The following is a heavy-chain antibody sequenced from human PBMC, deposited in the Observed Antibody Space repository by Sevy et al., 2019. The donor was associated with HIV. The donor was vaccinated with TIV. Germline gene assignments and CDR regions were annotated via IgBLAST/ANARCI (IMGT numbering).Heavy chain of an antibody. D-gene: IGHD6-13*01. V-gene: IGHV3-11*01. CDR3: ARVTTTERPIIAAEEYYYYYGMDV. J-gene: IGHJ6*02. CDR2: ISSSGSTI. CDR1: GFTFSDYY. Sequence: GGSLRLSCAASGFTFSDYYMSWIRQAPGKGLEWVSYISSSGSTIYYADSVKGRFTISRDNAKNSLYLQMNSLRAEDTAVYYCARVTTTERPIIAAEEYYYYYGMDVWGQGTTVTVSS.